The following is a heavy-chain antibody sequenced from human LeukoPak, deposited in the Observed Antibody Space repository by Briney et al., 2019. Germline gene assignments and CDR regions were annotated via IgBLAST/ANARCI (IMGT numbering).Heavy chain of an antibody. V-gene: IGHV1-69*04. CDR2: IIPILGIA. D-gene: IGHD3-3*01. CDR1: GGTFSSYA. CDR3: ARDQDYDFWSGYSVHYYYYGMDV. Sequence: SVKVSCKASGGTFSSYAISWVRQAPGQGLEWMGRIIPILGIANYAQKFQGRVTITADKSTSTAYMELSSLRSEDTAVYYCARDQDYDFWSGYSVHYYYYGMDVWGQGTTVTVSS. J-gene: IGHJ6*02.